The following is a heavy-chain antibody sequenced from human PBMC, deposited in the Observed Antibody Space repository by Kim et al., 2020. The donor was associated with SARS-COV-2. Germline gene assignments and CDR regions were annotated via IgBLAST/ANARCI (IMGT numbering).Heavy chain of an antibody. J-gene: IGHJ5*02. CDR2: N. CDR3: VRRISNGWYDH. D-gene: IGHD3-22*01. V-gene: IGHV6-1*01. Sequence: NDSAVSVRSRITINPDTSKNQFSLQLNSMTPEDKAVYYCVRRISNGWYDHWGQGTLVTVSS.